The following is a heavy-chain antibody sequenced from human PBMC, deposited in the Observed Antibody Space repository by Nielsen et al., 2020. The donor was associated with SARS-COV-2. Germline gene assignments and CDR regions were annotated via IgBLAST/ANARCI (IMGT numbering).Heavy chain of an antibody. Sequence: GGSLRLSCTASGFSFGDYAVSWVRQAPGKGLEGAGFIRSKAYGGTIEYAASVKGRFTISRDDSKTIAYLQMNSLKTEDTAVYYCSRSHGSGWYESDYWGQGTLVTVSS. J-gene: IGHJ4*02. CDR2: IRSKAYGGTI. V-gene: IGHV3-49*04. CDR1: GFSFGDYA. D-gene: IGHD6-19*01. CDR3: SRSHGSGWYESDY.